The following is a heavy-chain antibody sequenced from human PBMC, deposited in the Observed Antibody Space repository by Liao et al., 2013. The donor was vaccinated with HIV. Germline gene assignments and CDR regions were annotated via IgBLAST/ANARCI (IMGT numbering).Heavy chain of an antibody. D-gene: IGHD3-10*01. Sequence: QVQLQESGPGLVKPSQTLSLTCTVSGGSINSGNYYWSWIRQPAGKRLEWIGRISTSGSASYNPSLKSRVSMSWDSSRSRFSLNLNSVSAADTAVYYCARERGFFDNWGQGILVSASS. CDR3: ARERGFFDN. CDR1: GGSINSGNYY. J-gene: IGHJ4*02. CDR2: ISTSGSA. V-gene: IGHV4-61*02.